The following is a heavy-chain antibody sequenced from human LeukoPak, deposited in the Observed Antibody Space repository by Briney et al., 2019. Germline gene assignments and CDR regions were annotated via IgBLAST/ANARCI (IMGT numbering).Heavy chain of an antibody. CDR3: ARDGRDGYKDY. J-gene: IGHJ4*02. Sequence: QPWRSLRLSCAASGFTFSSYGMHWVRQAPGKGLEWVAVIWYDGSNKYYADSVKGRFTISRDNSKNTLYLQMNSLRAEAKAVYYCARDGRDGYKDYWGQGNLVPVSS. V-gene: IGHV3-33*01. CDR1: GFTFSSYG. CDR2: IWYDGSNK. D-gene: IGHD5-24*01.